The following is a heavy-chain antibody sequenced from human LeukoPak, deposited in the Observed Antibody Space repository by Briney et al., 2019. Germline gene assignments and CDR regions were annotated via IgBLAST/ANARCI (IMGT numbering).Heavy chain of an antibody. D-gene: IGHD2-21*02. V-gene: IGHV3-30*02. CDR2: IRYDGSNK. CDR3: APRVVVTALFDY. J-gene: IGHJ4*02. CDR1: GFTFSSYG. Sequence: PGGSLRLSCAASGFTFSSYGMHWVRQAPGKGLEWVAFIRYDGSNKYYADSVKGRFTISRDNSKDTLYLQMNSLRAEDTAVYYCAPRVVVTALFDYWGQGTLVTVSS.